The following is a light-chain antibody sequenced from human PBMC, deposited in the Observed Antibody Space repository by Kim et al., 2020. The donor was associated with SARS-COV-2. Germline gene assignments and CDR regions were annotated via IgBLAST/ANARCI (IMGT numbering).Light chain of an antibody. Sequence: QLVLTQSPSASASLGASVKLTCTLSSGHSRNAIAWHQQQPERGPRYLMKLNSDGSHTKGDGIPDRFSGSSSAAERYLTISSLQSEDEADYYCQTWDTSILVFGGGTQLTVL. CDR2: LNSDGSH. CDR1: SGHSRNA. V-gene: IGLV4-69*01. CDR3: QTWDTSILV. J-gene: IGLJ3*02.